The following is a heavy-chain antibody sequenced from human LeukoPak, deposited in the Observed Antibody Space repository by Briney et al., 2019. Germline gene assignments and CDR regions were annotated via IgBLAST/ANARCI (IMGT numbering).Heavy chain of an antibody. V-gene: IGHV3-21*01. J-gene: IGHJ4*02. CDR2: IGSSSTYE. D-gene: IGHD5-18*01. CDR1: GFTFSSFN. CDR3: ARERGYSYGYGDY. Sequence: RGSLRLSCAASGFTFSSFNMNWVRQAPGKGLEWVSSIGSSSTYEYYADSVKGRFTISRDNAKNSLYLQMDSLRDEDTAVYYCARERGYSYGYGDYWSQGTLVTVSS.